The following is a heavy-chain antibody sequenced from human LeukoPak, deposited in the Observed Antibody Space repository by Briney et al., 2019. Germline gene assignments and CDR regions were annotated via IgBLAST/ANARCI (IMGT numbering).Heavy chain of an antibody. CDR2: IYYSGST. V-gene: IGHV4-39*01. CDR1: GGSISSSSYY. D-gene: IGHD3-10*01. J-gene: IGHJ4*02. CDR3: ARSYYYGSGKVPHYFDY. Sequence: SSETLSLTCTVSGGSISSSSYYWGWIRQPPGKGLEWIGSIYYSGSTYYNPSLKSRVTISVDTSKNQFSLKLSSVTAADTAVYYCARSYYYGSGKVPHYFDYWGQGTLVTVSS.